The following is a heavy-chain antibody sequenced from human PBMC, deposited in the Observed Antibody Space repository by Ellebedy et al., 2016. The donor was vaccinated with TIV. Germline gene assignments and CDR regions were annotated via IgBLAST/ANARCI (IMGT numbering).Heavy chain of an antibody. Sequence: ASVKVSXXASGYTFTSYYMHWVRQAPGQGLEWMGIINPSGGSTSYAQKFQGRVTMTRDTSTSTVYMELSSLRSEDTAVYYCARDRRPEGFDYWGQGTLVTVSS. CDR2: INPSGGST. D-gene: IGHD6-6*01. J-gene: IGHJ4*02. V-gene: IGHV1-46*01. CDR1: GYTFTSYY. CDR3: ARDRRPEGFDY.